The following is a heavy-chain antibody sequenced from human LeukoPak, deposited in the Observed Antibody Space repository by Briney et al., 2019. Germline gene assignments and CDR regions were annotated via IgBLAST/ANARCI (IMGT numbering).Heavy chain of an antibody. CDR1: GFTFGDYA. CDR3: TKGDYHAY. Sequence: GGSLRLSCTASGFTFGDYAMSWFRQAPGKGLEWVGFIRSNTYGGTAEYAASVKGRFTISRDDSRSIAYLQMNSLKTEDTAVYYCTKGDYHAYWGQGTLATVSS. J-gene: IGHJ4*02. V-gene: IGHV3-49*03. CDR2: IRSNTYGGTA.